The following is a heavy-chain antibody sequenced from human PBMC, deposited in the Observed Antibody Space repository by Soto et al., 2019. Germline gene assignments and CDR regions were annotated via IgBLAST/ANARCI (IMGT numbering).Heavy chain of an antibody. J-gene: IGHJ5*02. CDR2: IYYSGST. Sequence: PSETLSLTCTVSGDSLSSSSYFWGWIRQPPGKGLEWIGSIYYSGSTYYNPSLKSRVTVSVDTSKNQFSLKLSSVTAADTAVYYCARHPSDFWFDPWGQGTLVTVSS. CDR3: ARHPSDFWFDP. D-gene: IGHD2-21*02. V-gene: IGHV4-39*01. CDR1: GDSLSSSSYF.